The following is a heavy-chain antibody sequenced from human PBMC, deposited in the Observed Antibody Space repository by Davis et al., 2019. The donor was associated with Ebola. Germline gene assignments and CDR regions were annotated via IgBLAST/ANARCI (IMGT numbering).Heavy chain of an antibody. CDR1: GFSFSSFA. CDR2: ISSGGGNT. Sequence: PGGSLRLSCAASGFSFSSFAMSWLRQTPGKGLEWVSDISSGGGNTRYIDSVKGRFTISRDNSKNKMYLQMNSLRAEDTAVYYCSKNPRSDGWIQNDYWGQGTLVTVSS. CDR3: SKNPRSDGWIQNDY. J-gene: IGHJ4*02. D-gene: IGHD5-24*01. V-gene: IGHV3-23*01.